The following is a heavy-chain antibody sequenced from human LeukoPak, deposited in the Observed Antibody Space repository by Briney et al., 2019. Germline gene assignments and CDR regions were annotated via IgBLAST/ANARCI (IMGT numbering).Heavy chain of an antibody. CDR1: GGSISSYY. J-gene: IGHJ6*02. CDR2: IYTSGST. Sequence: SETLSLTCTVSGGSISSYYWSWIRQPAGKGLEWIGRIYTSGSTHYNPPLKSRVTMSVDTAKNQFSLKLSSVTAADTAVYFCARVSVYYYYGMDVWGQGTTVTVSS. V-gene: IGHV4-4*07. CDR3: ARVSVYYYYGMDV.